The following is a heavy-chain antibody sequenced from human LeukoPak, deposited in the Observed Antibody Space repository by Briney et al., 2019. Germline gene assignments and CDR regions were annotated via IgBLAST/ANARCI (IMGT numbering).Heavy chain of an antibody. J-gene: IGHJ5*02. V-gene: IGHV1-8*01. D-gene: IGHD6-6*01. CDR1: GYTFTSYD. CDR3: AGSKRRALAARLSSYWFDP. Sequence: ASVKVSCKASGYTFTSYDINWVRQATGQGLEWMGLMNPNSGNPGYAQKFQGRVTMTRNTSISTAYMELSSLRSEDTAVYYCAGSKRRALAARLSSYWFDPWGQGTLVTVSS. CDR2: MNPNSGNP.